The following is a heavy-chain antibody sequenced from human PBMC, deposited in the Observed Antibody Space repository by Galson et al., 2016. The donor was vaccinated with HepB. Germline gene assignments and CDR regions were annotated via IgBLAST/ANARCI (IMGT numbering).Heavy chain of an antibody. D-gene: IGHD2-2*02. CDR3: AKDEGSYNGMDF. CDR2: ISDSEST. J-gene: IGHJ6*02. Sequence: ETLSLTCTVSGGSVSSASHYWSWVRQPTGKGLEWIGYISDSESTNYNPSLKGRVTISLDRSKNQFSLRLNSVIAADTAVYYCAKDEGSYNGMDFWGQGTTVTVSS. CDR1: GGSVSSASHY. V-gene: IGHV4-61*01.